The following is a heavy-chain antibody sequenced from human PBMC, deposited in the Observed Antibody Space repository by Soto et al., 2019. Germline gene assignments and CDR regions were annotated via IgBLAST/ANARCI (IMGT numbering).Heavy chain of an antibody. CDR3: ARDTISYGGNHLFDY. J-gene: IGHJ4*02. V-gene: IGHV3-74*01. CDR2: INNDGSST. D-gene: IGHD4-17*01. CDR1: GFTFSSYW. Sequence: EVLLVESGGGLVQPGGSLRLSCAASGFTFSSYWMHWVRQAPGKGPVWVSRINNDGSSTTYADSVKGRFTISRDNAKNTVYLQMNSLRAEDTAVYYCARDTISYGGNHLFDYWGQGTLVTVSS.